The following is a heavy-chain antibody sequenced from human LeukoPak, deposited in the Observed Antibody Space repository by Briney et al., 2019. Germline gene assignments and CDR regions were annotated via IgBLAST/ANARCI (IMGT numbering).Heavy chain of an antibody. V-gene: IGHV1-2*02. Sequence: GASVKVSCKASGYTFTGYYMHWVRQAPGQGLEWMGWINPNSGGTNYAQKFQGRVTMTRDTSISTAYMELSRLRSDDTAVYYCARDYYYASGSSNFDYWGPGTLVTVSS. J-gene: IGHJ4*02. CDR3: ARDYYYASGSSNFDY. CDR1: GYTFTGYY. CDR2: INPNSGGT. D-gene: IGHD3-10*01.